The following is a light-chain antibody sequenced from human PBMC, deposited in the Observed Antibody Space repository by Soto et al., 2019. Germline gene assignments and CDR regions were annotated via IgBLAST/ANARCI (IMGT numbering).Light chain of an antibody. J-gene: IGKJ5*01. V-gene: IGKV3-20*01. Sequence: DTVLTQSPGTLSLSPGERATLSCKAIQSVNSRYIAWYQVNPGQAPRLLIYEASSRATGIPDRFSGGGSGTDFTLSISKVEPEDFAVYYCQQYGRPPRATFGQGTRLEI. CDR3: QQYGRPPRAT. CDR2: EAS. CDR1: QSVNSRY.